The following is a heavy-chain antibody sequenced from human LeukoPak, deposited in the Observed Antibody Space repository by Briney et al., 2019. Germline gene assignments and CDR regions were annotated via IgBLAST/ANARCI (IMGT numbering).Heavy chain of an antibody. Sequence: GGSLRLSCAASGFTFSSYEMNWVRQAPGKGLEWVPYISSSGSTIYYADSVKGRFTISRDNAKNSLYLQMNSLRAEDTAVYYCARDAAVGYFDLWGRGTLVTVSS. V-gene: IGHV3-48*03. CDR3: ARDAAVGYFDL. D-gene: IGHD6-19*01. J-gene: IGHJ2*01. CDR1: GFTFSSYE. CDR2: ISSSGSTI.